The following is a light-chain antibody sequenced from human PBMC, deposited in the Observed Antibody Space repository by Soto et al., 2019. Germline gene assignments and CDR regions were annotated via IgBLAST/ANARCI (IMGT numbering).Light chain of an antibody. J-gene: IGKJ1*01. Sequence: DIQMTQSPSILSASVGDRVTITWRASQRISDSLAWYQQKPGKAPKLLIYEASSLKSGVPSRFSGSRSGTEYTLTISSLQPDDFATYYCQQYNGYWTFGQGTKVEIK. CDR3: QQYNGYWT. V-gene: IGKV1-5*03. CDR2: EAS. CDR1: QRISDS.